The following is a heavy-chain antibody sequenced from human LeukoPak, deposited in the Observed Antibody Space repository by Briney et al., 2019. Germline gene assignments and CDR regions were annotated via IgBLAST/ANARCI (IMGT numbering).Heavy chain of an antibody. Sequence: HTGGSLRLSCAASGFTFSSYAMHWVRQAPGKGLEWVAVISYDGSNKYYADSVKGRFTISRDNSKNTLYLQMNSLRAEDTAVYYYARGRVDSGWYVDYWGQGTLVTVSS. V-gene: IGHV3-30-3*01. D-gene: IGHD6-19*01. CDR1: GFTFSSYA. CDR2: ISYDGSNK. J-gene: IGHJ4*02. CDR3: ARGRVDSGWYVDY.